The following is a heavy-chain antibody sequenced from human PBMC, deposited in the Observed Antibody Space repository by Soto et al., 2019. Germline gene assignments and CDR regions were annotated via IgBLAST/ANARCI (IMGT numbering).Heavy chain of an antibody. J-gene: IGHJ4*02. Sequence: RGSLRLSCAASGFTFSSYAMSWVRQAPGKGLEWVSAISGSGGSTYYADSVKGRFTISRDNSKNTLYLQMNSLRAEDTAVYYCATRQDDYGDYDVYFDYWGQGTLVTVSS. CDR2: ISGSGGST. CDR1: GFTFSSYA. V-gene: IGHV3-23*01. CDR3: ATRQDDYGDYDVYFDY. D-gene: IGHD4-17*01.